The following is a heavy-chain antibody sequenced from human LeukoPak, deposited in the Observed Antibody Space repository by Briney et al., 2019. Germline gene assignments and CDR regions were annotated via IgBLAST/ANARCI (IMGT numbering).Heavy chain of an antibody. J-gene: IGHJ3*02. CDR1: GYSFTSYW. CDR2: IYPGDSDT. D-gene: IGHD3-3*01. V-gene: IGHV5-51*01. CDR3: ARQLRFLEPGAFDI. Sequence: GESLKISCKGSGYSFTSYWIGWVRQMPGKGLEWMGVIYPGDSDTRYSPSFQGQVTISADKSISTAYLQWSSLKASDTAMYYCARQLRFLEPGAFDIWGQGTMVIVSS.